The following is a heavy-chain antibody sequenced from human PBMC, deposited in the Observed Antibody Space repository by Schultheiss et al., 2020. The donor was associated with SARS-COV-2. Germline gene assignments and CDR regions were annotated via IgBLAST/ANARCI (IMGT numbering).Heavy chain of an antibody. V-gene: IGHV3-23*01. CDR3: ARDRDYYGSGRGGNWFDP. Sequence: GGSLRLSCAASGFTFSSYAMSWVRQAPGKGLEWVSAISGSGGSTYYADSVKGRFTISRDNSKNTLYLQMNSLRAEDTAVYYCARDRDYYGSGRGGNWFDPWGQGTLVTGSS. J-gene: IGHJ5*02. D-gene: IGHD3-10*01. CDR2: ISGSGGST. CDR1: GFTFSSYA.